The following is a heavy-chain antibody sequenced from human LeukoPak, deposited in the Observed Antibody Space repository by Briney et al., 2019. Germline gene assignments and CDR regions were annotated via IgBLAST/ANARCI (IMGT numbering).Heavy chain of an antibody. J-gene: IGHJ4*02. CDR1: GFTFSSYG. CDR2: IWNDGSNK. D-gene: IGHD6-13*01. CDR3: ARDPYSSSWYGDYYFDY. Sequence: QSGRSLRLSCAASGFTFSSYGMHWVRQAPGKGLEGVAVIWNDGSNKYYADSVKGRFTISRDNSKNTLYLQMNSLRAEDTAVYYCARDPYSSSWYGDYYFDYWGQGTLVTVSS. V-gene: IGHV3-33*01.